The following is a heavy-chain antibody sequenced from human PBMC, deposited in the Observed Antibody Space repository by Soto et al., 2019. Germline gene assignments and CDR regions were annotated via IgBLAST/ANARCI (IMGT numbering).Heavy chain of an antibody. D-gene: IGHD3-10*01. V-gene: IGHV1-8*01. CDR2: INPNIGNT. CDR3: ARVLRFGEFIVNYYYYGMDV. CDR1: GYTFTSYG. Sequence: ASVKVSCKASGYTFTSYGINWVRQATGQGLEWMGGINPNIGNTNYAQKFQGRVTITTNESTSTAYMELSSLRSEDTAVYYCARVLRFGEFIVNYYYYGMDVWGQGTTVTVSS. J-gene: IGHJ6*02.